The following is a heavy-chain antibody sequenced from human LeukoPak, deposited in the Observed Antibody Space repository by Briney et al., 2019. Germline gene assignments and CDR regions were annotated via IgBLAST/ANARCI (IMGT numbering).Heavy chain of an antibody. D-gene: IGHD3-16*01. CDR3: ARDDWGLAFDI. Sequence: VASVKVSCKASGGTLSSYAISWVRQAPGQGLEWMGGIIPIFGATNYAQKFQGRVTITTDESTSTAYMDLSSLRSEDTAVYYCARDDWGLAFDIWGQGTMVTVSS. V-gene: IGHV1-69*05. CDR1: GGTLSSYA. CDR2: IIPIFGAT. J-gene: IGHJ3*02.